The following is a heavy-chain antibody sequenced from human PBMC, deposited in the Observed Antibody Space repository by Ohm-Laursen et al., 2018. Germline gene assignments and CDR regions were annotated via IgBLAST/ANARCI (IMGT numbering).Heavy chain of an antibody. J-gene: IGHJ4*02. CDR3: AAGSGWLIDY. CDR1: GFTFSSYW. V-gene: IGHV3-7*01. D-gene: IGHD6-19*01. CDR2: IEQDGSEK. Sequence: GSLRLSCAASGFTFSSYWMNWIRQAPGKGLEWVANIEQDGSEKNYVESVKGRFTISRDNVKNSLFLQLNALRAEDTAVYYCAAGSGWLIDYWGQGTLVTVSS.